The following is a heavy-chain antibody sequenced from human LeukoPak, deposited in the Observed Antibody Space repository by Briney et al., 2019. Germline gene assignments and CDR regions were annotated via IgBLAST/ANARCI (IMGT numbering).Heavy chain of an antibody. CDR2: ISYDGSNK. Sequence: GGSLRLSCAASGFTFSSYGMHWVRQAPGKGLEWVAVISYDGSNKYYADSVKGRFTISRDNSKNTLYLQMNSLRAEDTAVYYCAKGAQDYYYGMDVWGQGTTVTVSS. CDR3: AKGAQDYYYGMDV. J-gene: IGHJ6*02. V-gene: IGHV3-30*18. CDR1: GFTFSSYG.